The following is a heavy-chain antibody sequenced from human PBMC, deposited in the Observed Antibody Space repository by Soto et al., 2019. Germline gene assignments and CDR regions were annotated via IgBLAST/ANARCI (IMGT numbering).Heavy chain of an antibody. Sequence: SGESLKISCKGSGYSFSTNWIGWVRQMPGKGLEWMGIIYPGDSDTRYSPSFQGQVTISADKSITTAYLQWSSLKASDTAMYYCARHRVGADAFDVWGQGTMVTVSS. V-gene: IGHV5-51*01. CDR2: IYPGDSDT. D-gene: IGHD1-26*01. J-gene: IGHJ3*01. CDR3: ARHRVGADAFDV. CDR1: GYSFSTNW.